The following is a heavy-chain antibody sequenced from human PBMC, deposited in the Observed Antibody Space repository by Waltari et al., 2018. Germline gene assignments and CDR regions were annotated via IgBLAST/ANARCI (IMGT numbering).Heavy chain of an antibody. CDR2: INHSGST. Sequence: QVQLQQWGAGLLKPSETLSLTCAVYGGSFSGYYWSWIRQPPGKGLGWIGEINHSGSTNYNPALKSRVTISVDTSKNQFSLKLSSVTAADTAVYYCARVGIAAAGSYFYYYYYGMDVWGQGTTVTVSS. J-gene: IGHJ6*02. CDR3: ARVGIAAAGSYFYYYYYGMDV. D-gene: IGHD6-13*01. CDR1: GGSFSGYY. V-gene: IGHV4-34*01.